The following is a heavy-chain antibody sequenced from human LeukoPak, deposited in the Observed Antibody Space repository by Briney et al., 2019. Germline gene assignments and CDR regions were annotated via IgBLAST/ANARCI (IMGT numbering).Heavy chain of an antibody. J-gene: IGHJ4*02. Sequence: GGSLRLSCATSGFTFSTYWMQWLRQAPGKGLVWISRINRDGSGITYAHSVKGRFTISRDNAKSILYLQMNSQRVEDTAVYFCANTGYNYEFDYWGQGTLVTVSS. V-gene: IGHV3-74*01. D-gene: IGHD1-1*01. CDR3: ANTGYNYEFDY. CDR2: INRDGSGI. CDR1: GFTFSTYW.